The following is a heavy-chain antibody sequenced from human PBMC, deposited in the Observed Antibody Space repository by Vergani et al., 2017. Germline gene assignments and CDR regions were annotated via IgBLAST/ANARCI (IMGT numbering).Heavy chain of an antibody. J-gene: IGHJ5*02. CDR1: GGSISSYY. D-gene: IGHD2/OR15-2a*01. CDR3: ASDYSNSSPGGSRWFDP. CDR2: IYYSGST. V-gene: IGHV4-59*01. Sequence: QVQLQESGPGLVKPSETLSLTCTVSGGSISSYYWSWIRQPPGKGLEWIGYIYYSGSTNYNPSLKSRVTISVDTSKNQFSLKLSSVTAADTAVYYCASDYSNSSPGGSRWFDPWGQGTLVTVSS.